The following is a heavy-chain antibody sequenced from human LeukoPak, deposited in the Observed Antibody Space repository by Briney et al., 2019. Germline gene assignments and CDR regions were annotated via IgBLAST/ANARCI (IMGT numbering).Heavy chain of an antibody. D-gene: IGHD6-13*01. Sequence: GGSLRLSCAASGFTFSSYGMHWVRQAPGKGLEWVAFIRYDGSNKYYADSVKGRFTISRDNSKNTLYLQMNSLRAEDTAVYYCAKDLASSSWYFSTSFDYWGQGTLVTVSS. CDR2: IRYDGSNK. J-gene: IGHJ4*02. V-gene: IGHV3-30*02. CDR3: AKDLASSSWYFSTSFDY. CDR1: GFTFSSYG.